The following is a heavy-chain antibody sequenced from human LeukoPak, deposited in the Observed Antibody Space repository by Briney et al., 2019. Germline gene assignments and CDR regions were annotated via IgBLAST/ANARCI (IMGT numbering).Heavy chain of an antibody. Sequence: GGSLRLSCAASGFTFSSYAMSWVPQAPGKGLEWVSAISSRGGSTYYGDSVKGRFTICRDNSKNTLYLQMNSPRAEDTAVYYCAKSTVPDIVVVVAAPPDYWGQGTLVTVSS. V-gene: IGHV3-23*01. D-gene: IGHD2-15*01. CDR3: AKSTVPDIVVVVAAPPDY. CDR1: GFTFSSYA. J-gene: IGHJ4*02. CDR2: ISSRGGST.